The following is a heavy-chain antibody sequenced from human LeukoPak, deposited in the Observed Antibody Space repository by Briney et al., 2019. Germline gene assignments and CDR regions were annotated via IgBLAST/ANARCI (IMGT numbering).Heavy chain of an antibody. J-gene: IGHJ4*02. V-gene: IGHV3-7*01. CDR2: VKGDGSDK. Sequence: GGSLRLSCAASGFTFSSSWMTWVRQAPGRGLEWVASVKGDGSDKYYVDSVKGRFTISRDNAKSSLDLQMSSLRAEDTAVYYCARSRPPADWLLDYWGQGTLVTVSS. D-gene: IGHD3-9*01. CDR1: GFTFSSSW. CDR3: ARSRPPADWLLDY.